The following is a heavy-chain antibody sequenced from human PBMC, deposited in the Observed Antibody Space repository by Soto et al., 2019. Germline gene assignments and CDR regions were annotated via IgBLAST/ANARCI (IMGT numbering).Heavy chain of an antibody. CDR2: IFYSGST. CDR1: GGSINIYY. Sequence: SETLSLTCTVSGGSINIYYWSWIRQPPGKGLEWIGHIFYSGSTEYNPSLKSRVTISIDSSKTQFSLKLSSVTAADTAVYYCARDGKKVSCYSGMDVWCPGTKFTVFS. V-gene: IGHV4-59*01. CDR3: ARDGKKVSCYSGMDV. J-gene: IGHJ6*02.